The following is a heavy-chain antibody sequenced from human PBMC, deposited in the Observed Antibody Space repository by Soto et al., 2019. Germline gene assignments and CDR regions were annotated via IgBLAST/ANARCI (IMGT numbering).Heavy chain of an antibody. CDR3: ARVLAFGQWLVAPY. CDR2: IYYSGST. V-gene: IGHV4-59*01. Sequence: SETLSLTCTVSGGSISSFYWGWMRQPPGKGLEWIGYIYYSGSTNYNPSLKSRVTISVDTSKNQFSLKLSSVTAADTAVYYCARVLAFGQWLVAPYWGQGTLVTVSS. CDR1: GGSISSFY. J-gene: IGHJ4*02. D-gene: IGHD6-19*01.